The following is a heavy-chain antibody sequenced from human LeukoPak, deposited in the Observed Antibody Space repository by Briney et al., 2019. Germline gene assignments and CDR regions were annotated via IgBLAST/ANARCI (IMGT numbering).Heavy chain of an antibody. CDR2: ISSGGRT. D-gene: IGHD4-17*01. V-gene: IGHV3-53*01. J-gene: IGHJ4*02. CDR1: GFAVATNY. CDR3: ARAHGDYPYFDY. Sequence: GGSLRLSCAASGFAVATNYMSWVRRAPGKGLEWVSVISSGGRTYYADSVKGRFTISRDTSKNTLYLQMNSLRAEDTAVYYCARAHGDYPYFDYWGQGTLVTVSS.